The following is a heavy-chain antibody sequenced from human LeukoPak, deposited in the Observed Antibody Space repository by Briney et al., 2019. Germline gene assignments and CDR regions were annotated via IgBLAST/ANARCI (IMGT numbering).Heavy chain of an antibody. Sequence: GGTLRLSRAASVFAFSKAWMRGVPDAPGKGREWVGRIKSKTDGGTTDYAARVKGRVTISRDDSTNTLYVQMNSLKTEDTAMYYCTTGPYDYGSRTYYHWGQGTLVTVSS. J-gene: IGHJ4*02. CDR1: VFAFSKAW. V-gene: IGHV3-15*01. CDR2: IKSKTDGGTT. D-gene: IGHD3-10*01. CDR3: TTGPYDYGSRTYYH.